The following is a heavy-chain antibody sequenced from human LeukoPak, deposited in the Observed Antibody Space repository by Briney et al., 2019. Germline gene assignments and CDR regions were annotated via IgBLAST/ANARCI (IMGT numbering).Heavy chain of an antibody. D-gene: IGHD3-3*01. CDR3: ARVARITIFGMVIMGGGFDY. V-gene: IGHV3-23*01. J-gene: IGHJ4*02. CDR2: ISGSGGST. Sequence: GGSLRLSCAASGFTFSSYAMSWVRQAPGKGLEWVSAISGSGGSTYYADSVKGRFTISRDNSKNTLYLQMNSLRAEDTAAYYCARVARITIFGMVIMGGGFDYWGQGTLVTVSS. CDR1: GFTFSSYA.